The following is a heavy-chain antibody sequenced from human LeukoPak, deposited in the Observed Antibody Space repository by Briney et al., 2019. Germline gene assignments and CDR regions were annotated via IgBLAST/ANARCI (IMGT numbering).Heavy chain of an antibody. CDR2: IYYSGST. Sequence: PSETLSLTRTVSGGSISSYYWSWIRQPPGKGLEWIGYIYYSGSTNYNPSLKSRVTISVDTSKNQFSLKLSSVTAADTAVYYCARGISPPLYYYYYYMDVWGKGTTVTVSS. CDR1: GGSISSYY. D-gene: IGHD2/OR15-2a*01. J-gene: IGHJ6*03. V-gene: IGHV4-59*01. CDR3: ARGISPPLYYYYYYMDV.